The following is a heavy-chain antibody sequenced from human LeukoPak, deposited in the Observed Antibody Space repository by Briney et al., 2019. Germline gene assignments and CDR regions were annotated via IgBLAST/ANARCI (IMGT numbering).Heavy chain of an antibody. J-gene: IGHJ4*02. CDR3: SSGTPTVTRGFDY. Sequence: NPGGSLRLSCPTSGFSIGEYAVSWVRQAPGKGLEWLGFIRSRSYGGTTQYAASVKGRFTISRDDSKSIAYLQMNSLKTEDTAVYYCSSGTPTVTRGFDYWGQGTLVTVSS. CDR1: GFSIGEYA. D-gene: IGHD4-17*01. CDR2: IRSRSYGGTT. V-gene: IGHV3-49*04.